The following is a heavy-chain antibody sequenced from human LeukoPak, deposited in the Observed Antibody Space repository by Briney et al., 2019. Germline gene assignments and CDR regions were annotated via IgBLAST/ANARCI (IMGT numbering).Heavy chain of an antibody. CDR1: GFTFSDYY. J-gene: IGHJ4*02. V-gene: IGHV3-11*01. Sequence: GGSLRLSCAASGFTFSDYYMSWIRQAPGKGLEWVSYISSSGSTIYYADSVKGRFTISRDNAKNSLYLQMNSLRAEDTAVYYCARNVRKYCSSTSCYLYSGSYFVYFDYWGQGTLVTVSS. D-gene: IGHD2-2*01. CDR3: ARNVRKYCSSTSCYLYSGSYFVYFDY. CDR2: ISSSGSTI.